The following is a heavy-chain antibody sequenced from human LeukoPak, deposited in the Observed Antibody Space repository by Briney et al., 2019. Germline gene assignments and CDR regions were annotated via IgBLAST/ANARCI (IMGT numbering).Heavy chain of an antibody. CDR3: ARDVPGYSSYFDY. V-gene: IGHV1-2*02. D-gene: IGHD4-11*01. CDR1: GYSFTGYH. CDR2: INPDTGGT. J-gene: IGHJ4*02. Sequence: ASVKVSCKASGYSFTGYHIHWVRQATGQGPEWVGWINPDTGGTKCAQKFQGRVTLTRDTSINTAYMELNGLRSDDTAMYYCARDVPGYSSYFDYWGQGTVVTVSS.